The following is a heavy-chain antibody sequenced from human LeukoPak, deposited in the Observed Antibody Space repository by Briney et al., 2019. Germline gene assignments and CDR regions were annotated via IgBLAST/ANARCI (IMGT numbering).Heavy chain of an antibody. CDR3: ARDYYDSSGRLDY. J-gene: IGHJ4*02. Sequence: PGGSLRLSCAASGFTFSSYRMNWVRQAPGKGLEWVSYISSSSSTIYYADSVKGRFTISRDNSKNTLYLQMNSLRAEDTAVYYCARDYYDSSGRLDYWGQGTLVTVSS. CDR1: GFTFSSYR. V-gene: IGHV3-48*01. CDR2: ISSSSSTI. D-gene: IGHD3-22*01.